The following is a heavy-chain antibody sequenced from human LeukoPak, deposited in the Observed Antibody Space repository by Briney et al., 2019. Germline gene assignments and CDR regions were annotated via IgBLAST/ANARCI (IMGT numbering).Heavy chain of an antibody. CDR3: ARDERSWGAVSYFDY. Sequence: SQTLSLTCTVSGGSISSGGYYWSWIRQPPGKGLEWIGYIYHSGSTYYNPSLKSRVTISVDRSKNQFSLKLSSVTAADTAVYYCARDERSWGAVSYFDYWGQGTLVTVSS. CDR2: IYHSGST. D-gene: IGHD3-16*01. V-gene: IGHV4-30-2*01. CDR1: GGSISSGGYY. J-gene: IGHJ4*02.